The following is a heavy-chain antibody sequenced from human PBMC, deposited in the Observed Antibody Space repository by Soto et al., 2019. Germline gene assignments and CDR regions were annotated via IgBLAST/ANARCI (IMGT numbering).Heavy chain of an antibody. CDR3: ARSRYTGTYSGRFLDY. V-gene: IGHV3-23*01. Sequence: PGGSLRLSCTASGLTSAAYATTWHTWVRQAPGKGLEWVSTISDSAGSTYYADSVKGRFTFSRDSSKNTFYLQMNSLRAEDTAMYFCARSRYTGTYSGRFLDYWGQGSLVTVSS. CDR2: ISDSAGST. D-gene: IGHD1-26*01. CDR1: GLTSAAYA. J-gene: IGHJ4*02.